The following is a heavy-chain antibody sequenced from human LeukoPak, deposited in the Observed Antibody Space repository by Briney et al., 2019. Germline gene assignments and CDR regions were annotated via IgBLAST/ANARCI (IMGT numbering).Heavy chain of an antibody. V-gene: IGHV3-48*01. J-gene: IGHJ4*02. CDR2: ISGDGNAK. CDR1: GFSFSSYS. Sequence: GGSLRLSCAASGFSFSSYSINWVRQAPGKGLEWVSYISGDGNAKHYTDSVKGRFTISRDNAKNALYPQMNSLRAEDTAVYFCARDYVYAFDSWGQGTLVTVSS. CDR3: ARDYVYAFDS. D-gene: IGHD2/OR15-2a*01.